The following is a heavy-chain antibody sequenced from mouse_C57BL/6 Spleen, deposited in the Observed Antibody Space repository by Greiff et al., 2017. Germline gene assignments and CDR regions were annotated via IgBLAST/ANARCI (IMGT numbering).Heavy chain of an antibody. CDR3: ARRVTTVLATDYFDY. CDR2: IDPSDSET. J-gene: IGHJ2*01. CDR1: GYTFTSYW. Sequence: QVQLQQPGAELVRPGSSVKLSCKASGYTFTSYWMHWVKQRPIQGLEWIGNIDPSDSETHYNQKFKDKATLTVDKSSSTAYMQLSSLTSEDSAVYYCARRVTTVLATDYFDYWGQGTTLTVSS. D-gene: IGHD1-1*01. V-gene: IGHV1-52*01.